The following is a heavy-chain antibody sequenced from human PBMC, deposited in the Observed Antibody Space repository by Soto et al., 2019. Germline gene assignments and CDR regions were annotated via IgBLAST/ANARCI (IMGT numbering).Heavy chain of an antibody. V-gene: IGHV4-31*03. CDR2: IYFSGST. J-gene: IGHJ5*02. CDR3: ANAPYSSSWYDH. CDR1: GGSVNSGTYY. D-gene: IGHD6-13*01. Sequence: SETLSLTCTVSGGSVNSGTYYWSWIRQHPGKGLEWIGYIYFSGSTYYNPSLKSRVTISLDTSQNQFTLDLTSMTAADTALYYCANAPYSSSWYDHWGQGTLVTVSS.